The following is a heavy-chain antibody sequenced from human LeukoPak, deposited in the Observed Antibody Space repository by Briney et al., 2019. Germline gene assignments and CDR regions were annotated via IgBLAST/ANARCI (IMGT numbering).Heavy chain of an antibody. CDR2: IGTAGDT. D-gene: IGHD3-10*01. CDR1: GFTLSGYD. V-gene: IGHV3-13*01. J-gene: IGHJ4*02. Sequence: PGGSLRLSCVASGFTLSGYDMHWVRQSAGGGLEWVSAIGTAGDTYYPGSVKGRFTISRDNARNSLYLQMHTLRVGDTAVYYCATAGRGATSGSYDNWGQGTLVTVSS. CDR3: ATAGRGATSGSYDN.